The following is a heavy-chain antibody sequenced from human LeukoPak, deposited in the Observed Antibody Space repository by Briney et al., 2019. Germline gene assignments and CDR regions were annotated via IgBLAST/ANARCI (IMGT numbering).Heavy chain of an antibody. Sequence: GGSLRLSCAASGFTFSSYSMNWARQAPGKGLEWVSHIRSSSETFYADSVKGRFTISRDNARNSLYLQMNNLRGEDTAIYYCARDAGNSGYGCDLWGQGTLVTVSS. V-gene: IGHV3-48*01. CDR3: ARDAGNSGYGCDL. CDR2: IRSSSET. D-gene: IGHD5-12*01. CDR1: GFTFSSYS. J-gene: IGHJ5*02.